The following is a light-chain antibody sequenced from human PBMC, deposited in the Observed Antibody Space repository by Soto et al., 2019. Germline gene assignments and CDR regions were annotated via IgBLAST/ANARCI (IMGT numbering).Light chain of an antibody. CDR1: SSDVGAYIY. CDR3: SSYSSSNTLYV. Sequence: QSALTQPASVSGSPGQSITISCTGTSSDVGAYIYVSWYQQFPGKAPKLIIYEVSNRPSGVSHRFSGSKSGNTASLTISGLQAEDEADYYCSSYSSSNTLYVFGTGTKVTV. V-gene: IGLV2-14*01. J-gene: IGLJ1*01. CDR2: EVS.